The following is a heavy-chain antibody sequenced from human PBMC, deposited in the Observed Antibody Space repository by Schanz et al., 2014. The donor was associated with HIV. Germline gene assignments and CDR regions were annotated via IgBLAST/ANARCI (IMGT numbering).Heavy chain of an antibody. CDR2: ISYDGSNK. CDR1: GFTFSTFG. J-gene: IGHJ3*02. CDR3: ARVHYYASGSYYTESGAFDI. D-gene: IGHD3-10*01. Sequence: QVQLVESGGGVVQPGRSLRLSCTASGFTFSTFGMHWVRQAPGKGLECVAVISYDGSNKYYADSVKGRFTISRANSKNTLFLQMNSLRAEDTAVYYCARVHYYASGSYYTESGAFDIWGQGTMVTVSS. V-gene: IGHV3-30*03.